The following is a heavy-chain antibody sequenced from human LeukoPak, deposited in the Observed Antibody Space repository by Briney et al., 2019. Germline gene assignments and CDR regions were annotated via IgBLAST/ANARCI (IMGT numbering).Heavy chain of an antibody. Sequence: ASVKVSCKASGYTFTSYGISWVRQAPGQGLEWMGWISAYNGNTNYAQKLQGRVTMTTDTSTSTAYMELRSLRSDDTAVYYCAGPVFGYRPLDYWGQGTLVTVSS. CDR3: AGPVFGYRPLDY. CDR2: ISAYNGNT. V-gene: IGHV1-18*01. D-gene: IGHD5-24*01. CDR1: GYTFTSYG. J-gene: IGHJ4*02.